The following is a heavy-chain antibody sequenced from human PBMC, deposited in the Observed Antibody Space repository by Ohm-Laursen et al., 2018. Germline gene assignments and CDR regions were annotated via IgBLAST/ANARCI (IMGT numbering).Heavy chain of an antibody. D-gene: IGHD1-14*01. Sequence: SDILSLTCAVYGGSFSGYDWSWIRQPPGKGLEWIGEINHSGRTNYNPSLKSRVIISVDTSKNQVSLKLSSVTAADTAVYYCASLRPPRTYYGMDVWGQGTTVTVSS. CDR2: INHSGRT. CDR1: GGSFSGYD. V-gene: IGHV4-34*01. J-gene: IGHJ6*02. CDR3: ASLRPPRTYYGMDV.